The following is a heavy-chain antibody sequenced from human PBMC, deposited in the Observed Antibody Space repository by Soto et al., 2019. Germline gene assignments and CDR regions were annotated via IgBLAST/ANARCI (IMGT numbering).Heavy chain of an antibody. V-gene: IGHV3-21*01. Sequence: EVQLVESGGGLVKPGGSLRLSCAASGFTFSSYSMNWVRQAPGKGLEWVSSISSSSTYTYYADSVKGRFTISRDNAKISLYMRRNSLRAEATDLYYCARDLPSSSSRHFDYWGQGTLVTVSS. D-gene: IGHD6-6*01. CDR2: ISSSSTYT. CDR3: ARDLPSSSSRHFDY. CDR1: GFTFSSYS. J-gene: IGHJ4*02.